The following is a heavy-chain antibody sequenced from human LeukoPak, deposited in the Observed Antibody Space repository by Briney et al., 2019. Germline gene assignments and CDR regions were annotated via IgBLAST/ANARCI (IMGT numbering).Heavy chain of an antibody. V-gene: IGHV4-34*01. Sequence: SETLSLTCAVYGGSFSGYYWSWIRQPPGKGLEWIGEINHSGSTNYNPSLKSRVTISVDTSKNQFSLKLSSVTAADTAVYYCARGGRSYYYYYYMDVRGKGTTVTVSS. CDR1: GGSFSGYY. CDR2: INHSGST. J-gene: IGHJ6*03. CDR3: ARGGRSYYYYYYMDV.